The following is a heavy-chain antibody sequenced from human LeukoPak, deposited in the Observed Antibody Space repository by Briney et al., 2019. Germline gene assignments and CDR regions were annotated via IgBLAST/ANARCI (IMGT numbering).Heavy chain of an antibody. CDR1: GFTFSSYA. J-gene: IGHJ6*02. CDR3: ARKLDDILTGYFDYYYGMDV. CDR2: ISYDGSNK. V-gene: IGHV3-30-3*01. Sequence: GGSLRLSCAASGFTFSSYAMHWVRQAPGKGLEWVAVISYDGSNKYYADSVKGRFTISRDNSKNTLYLQMNSLRAEDTAVYYCARKLDDILTGYFDYYYGMDVWGQGTTVTVSS. D-gene: IGHD3-9*01.